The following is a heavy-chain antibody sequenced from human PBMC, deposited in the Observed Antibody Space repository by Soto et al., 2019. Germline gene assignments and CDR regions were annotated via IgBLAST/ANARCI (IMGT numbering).Heavy chain of an antibody. CDR3: ARVGRGYCSGGSCYSASYYGMDV. CDR1: GYTFTGHY. CDR2: INPNSGGT. V-gene: IGHV1-2*04. Sequence: APVQVSCKASGYTFTGHYMRWVRQAPGQGLEWMGWINPNSGGTNYAQKFQGWVTMTRDTSISTAYMELSRLRSDDTAVYYCARVGRGYCSGGSCYSASYYGMDVWGQGTTVTVSS. D-gene: IGHD2-15*01. J-gene: IGHJ6*02.